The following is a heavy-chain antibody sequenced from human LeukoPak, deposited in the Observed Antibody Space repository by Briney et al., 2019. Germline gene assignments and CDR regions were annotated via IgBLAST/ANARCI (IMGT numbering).Heavy chain of an antibody. CDR3: AKDRGSVFGMIIPYFDY. CDR1: GFSFSDYS. CDR2: ISSTSSDM. Sequence: NPGGSLRLSCIASGFSFSDYSMNWVRQAPGKGLEWVSFISSTSSDMSYADSVKGRFTISRDNAKNSLFLEMNSLRAEDTAVYFCAKDRGSVFGMIIPYFDYWGQGTLVTVSS. V-gene: IGHV3-21*01. J-gene: IGHJ4*02. D-gene: IGHD3-3*01.